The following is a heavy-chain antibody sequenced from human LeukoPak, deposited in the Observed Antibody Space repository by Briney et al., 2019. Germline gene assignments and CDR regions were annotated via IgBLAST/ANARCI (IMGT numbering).Heavy chain of an antibody. CDR2: IFYSGST. D-gene: IGHD6-13*01. Sequence: SETLSLTCTVSGGSISSFYWSWIRQPPGKGLEWIGYIFYSGSTNYNPSLKSRVTISVDTSKNQFCLKLSSVTAADTAVYYCARLSTSWFFDYWGQGTLVTVSS. V-gene: IGHV4-59*08. J-gene: IGHJ4*02. CDR3: ARLSTSWFFDY. CDR1: GGSISSFY.